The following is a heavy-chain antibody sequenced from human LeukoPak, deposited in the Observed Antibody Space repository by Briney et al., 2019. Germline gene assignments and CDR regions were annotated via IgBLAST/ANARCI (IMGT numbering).Heavy chain of an antibody. CDR2: ISGGST. Sequence: GGSLRLSCAASGFTFSSYAMSWVRQAPGKGLEWDSAISGGSTYYADSVKGRFTISRDNSKNTLYLQMNSLRAEDTAEYYCALGRGTVTTLGFFSVWGQGTLVTVSS. CDR3: ALGRGTVTTLGFFSV. CDR1: GFTFSSYA. J-gene: IGHJ4*02. V-gene: IGHV3-23*01. D-gene: IGHD4-17*01.